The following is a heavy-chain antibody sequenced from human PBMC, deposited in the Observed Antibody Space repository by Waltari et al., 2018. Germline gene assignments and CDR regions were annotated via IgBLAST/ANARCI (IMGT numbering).Heavy chain of an antibody. Sequence: QVQLQESGPGLVKPSETLSLTCTVSGGSISSHYWSWIRQPPGKGLEWIGYIYYSGSTNYNPSLKSRVTISVDTSKNQFSLKLSSVTAADTAVYYCARGEDCTGGVCYAYNWFDPWGQGTLVTVSS. CDR1: GGSISSHY. V-gene: IGHV4-59*11. D-gene: IGHD2-8*02. J-gene: IGHJ5*02. CDR2: IYYSGST. CDR3: ARGEDCTGGVCYAYNWFDP.